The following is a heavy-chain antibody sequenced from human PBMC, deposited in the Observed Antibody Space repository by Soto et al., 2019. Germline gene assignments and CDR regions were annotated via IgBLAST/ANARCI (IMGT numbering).Heavy chain of an antibody. CDR3: ARGTYSSSWYYDY. V-gene: IGHV4-30-4*01. CDR2: IYYSGST. J-gene: IGHJ4*02. D-gene: IGHD6-13*01. CDR1: GGSISSGDYY. Sequence: SETLSLTCTVSGGSISSGDYYWGWIRQPPGKGLEWIGYIYYSGSTYYNPSLKSRVTISVDTSKNQFSLKLSSVTAADTAVYYCARGTYSSSWYYDYWGQGTLVTVSS.